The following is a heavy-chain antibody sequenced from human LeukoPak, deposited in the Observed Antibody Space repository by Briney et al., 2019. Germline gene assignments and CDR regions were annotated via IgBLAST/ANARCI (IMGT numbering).Heavy chain of an antibody. CDR3: ARDKFGGYGDNWFDP. V-gene: IGHV1-69*05. CDR2: IIPMLGTA. Sequence: ASVTVSCKASGGTLSSYAIRGVRQAPGQGLEWMGRIIPMLGTANYAQRFQGRVTITTDESTSTAYMALSSLRSEDTAVYYCARDKFGGYGDNWFDPWGQGTLVTVSS. CDR1: GGTLSSYA. D-gene: IGHD5-12*01. J-gene: IGHJ5*02.